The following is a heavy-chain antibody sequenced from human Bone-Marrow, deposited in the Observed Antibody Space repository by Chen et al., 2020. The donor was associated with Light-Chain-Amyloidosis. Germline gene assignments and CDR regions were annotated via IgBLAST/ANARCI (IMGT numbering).Heavy chain of an antibody. J-gene: IGHJ4*02. CDR2: MNPNNCAI. CDR1: GYTFTDNW. Sequence: QVQLVQSGAEVKKPGASVRVSCKASGYTFTDNWIHWLRQAPGEGPQWLGRMNPNNCAINTGRDFMGTVTMTRDTSTNTAYMELSRLRGDDTAVYYCARGSNNFWSGYYYRFGFWGQGTLVIVSS. CDR3: ARGSNNFWSGYYYRFGF. V-gene: IGHV1-2*06. D-gene: IGHD3-3*01.